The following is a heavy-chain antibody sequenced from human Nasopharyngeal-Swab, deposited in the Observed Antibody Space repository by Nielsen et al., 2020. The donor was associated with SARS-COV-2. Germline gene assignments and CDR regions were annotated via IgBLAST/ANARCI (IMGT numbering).Heavy chain of an antibody. D-gene: IGHD2-8*01. CDR3: ARVLYNYYYYYYMDV. J-gene: IGHJ6*03. CDR2: IYHSGST. V-gene: IGHV4-38-2*02. Sequence: WIRQPPGKGLEWIGSIYHSGSTYYNPSLKSRVTISVDTSKNQFSLKRSSVTAADTAVYYCARVLYNYYYYYYMDVWGKGTTVTVSS.